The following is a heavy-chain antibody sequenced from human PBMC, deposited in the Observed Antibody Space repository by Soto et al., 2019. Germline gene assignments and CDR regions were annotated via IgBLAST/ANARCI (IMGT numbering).Heavy chain of an antibody. V-gene: IGHV4-39*01. Sequence: QVQLQESGPGLVKPSETLSLTCTVSGGSIYRSGYYWGWIRQPPGRGLEWIGNIDYNAVTYSNPALKSRVTISRDTSKNQFSLKLTSVTAADTALYYCGKVLVGATGHTDSDSWGPGTLVAVSS. J-gene: IGHJ4*02. CDR3: GKVLVGATGHTDSDS. CDR1: GGSIYRSGYY. CDR2: IDYNAVT. D-gene: IGHD2-15*01.